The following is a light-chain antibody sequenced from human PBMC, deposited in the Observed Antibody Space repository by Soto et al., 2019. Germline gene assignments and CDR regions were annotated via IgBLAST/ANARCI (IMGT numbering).Light chain of an antibody. V-gene: IGLV2-14*03. J-gene: IGLJ1*01. CDR3: SSYTSSSTRV. CDR2: DIR. CDR1: RSDVGGYKY. Sequence: QSALTQPACVSGSHGQSITISCTGTRSDVGGYKYVSWYQQHPGKAPKLMIYDIRNRPSGVSNRFSGSKSGNTASLTISGLQAEDEADYYCSSYTSSSTRVFGTGTKVTGL.